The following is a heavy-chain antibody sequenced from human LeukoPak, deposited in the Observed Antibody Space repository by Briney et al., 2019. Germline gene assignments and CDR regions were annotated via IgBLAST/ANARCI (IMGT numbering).Heavy chain of an antibody. J-gene: IGHJ4*02. Sequence: GGSLRLSCAASGFTFSSYGMHWVRQAPGKGLVGVSRINNDGSSSSYADSVKGRFTISRDNAKNTLYLQMNILRAEDTAVYYCARRAGAYSHPYDYWGQGTLVTVS. V-gene: IGHV3-74*01. CDR2: INNDGSSS. CDR1: GFTFSSYG. D-gene: IGHD4/OR15-4a*01. CDR3: ARRAGAYSHPYDY.